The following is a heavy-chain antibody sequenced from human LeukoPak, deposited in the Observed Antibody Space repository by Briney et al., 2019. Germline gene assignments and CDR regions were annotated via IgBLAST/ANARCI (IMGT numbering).Heavy chain of an antibody. D-gene: IGHD4-17*01. CDR3: ARLPNGDYDNWFDP. CDR2: ISAYNGNT. J-gene: IGHJ5*02. CDR1: GYTFTSYG. V-gene: IGHV1-18*01. Sequence: ASVKVSCKASGYTFTSYGISWVRQAPGQGLEWMGWISAYNGNTNYAQKLQGRVTMTTDTSTSTAYMELRSLRSDDTAVYYCARLPNGDYDNWFDPWGQGTLVTVSS.